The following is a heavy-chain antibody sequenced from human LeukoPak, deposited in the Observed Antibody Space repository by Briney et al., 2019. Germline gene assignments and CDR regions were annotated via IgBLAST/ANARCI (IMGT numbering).Heavy chain of an antibody. Sequence: SETLSLTCIVSRGSISSYYWSWIRQPPGKGLEWIGYLYHGGSINYNPSLKSRVTISGDTSKNHFSLNLSSVTAADTAMYYCARGRYYYDSSGYPYNWFDPWGQGTLVTVSS. CDR3: ARGRYYYDSSGYPYNWFDP. D-gene: IGHD3-22*01. V-gene: IGHV4-59*01. CDR1: RGSISSYY. J-gene: IGHJ5*02. CDR2: LYHGGSI.